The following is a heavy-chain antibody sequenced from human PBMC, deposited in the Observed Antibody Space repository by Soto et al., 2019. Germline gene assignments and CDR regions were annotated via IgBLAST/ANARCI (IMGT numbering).Heavy chain of an antibody. CDR3: ARVPPDSSTPFDY. Sequence: QVQLQESGPGLVKPSETLSLTCTVSGGSMTSYYWSWIRQPPGKGLEWIGYVYYSGNTNYNPSLKSRVVISVHTSKYQFSLKVRSVTAADTAVYYCARVPPDSSTPFDYWGQGTLVTVSS. V-gene: IGHV4-59*01. CDR2: VYYSGNT. CDR1: GGSMTSYY. J-gene: IGHJ4*02. D-gene: IGHD5-18*01.